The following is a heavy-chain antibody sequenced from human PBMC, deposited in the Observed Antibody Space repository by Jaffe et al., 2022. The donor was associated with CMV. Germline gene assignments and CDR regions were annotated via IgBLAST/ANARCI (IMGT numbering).Heavy chain of an antibody. Sequence: QVTLKESGPVLVKPTETLTLTCTVSGFSLSNARMGVSWIRQPPGKALEWLAHIFSNDEKSYSTSLKSRLTISKDTSKSQVVLTMTNMDPVDTATYYCARGITIFGVVTHDYWGQGTLVTVSS. J-gene: IGHJ4*02. CDR1: GFSLSNARMG. D-gene: IGHD3-3*01. CDR3: ARGITIFGVVTHDY. CDR2: IFSNDEK. V-gene: IGHV2-26*01.